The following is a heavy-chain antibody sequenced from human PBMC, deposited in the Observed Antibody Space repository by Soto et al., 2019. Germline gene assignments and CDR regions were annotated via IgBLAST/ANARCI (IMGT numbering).Heavy chain of an antibody. J-gene: IGHJ6*02. CDR1: GFTFSSYG. V-gene: IGHV3-33*01. CDR2: IWYDGSNK. Sequence: QVQLVESGGGVVQPGRSLRLSYAASGFTFSSYGMQWVRQAPGKGLEWVAVIWYDGSNKYYADSVKGRFTISRDNSKNTLYLQMNSLRAEDTAVYYCARDLDYGGYYGMDVWGQGTTVTVSS. CDR3: ARDLDYGGYYGMDV. D-gene: IGHD4-17*01.